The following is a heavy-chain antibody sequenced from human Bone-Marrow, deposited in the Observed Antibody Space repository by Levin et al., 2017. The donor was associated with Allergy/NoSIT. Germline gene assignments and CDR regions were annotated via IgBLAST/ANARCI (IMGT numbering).Heavy chain of an antibody. CDR2: ISNDGSNK. Sequence: GGSLRLSCAASGFIFSSDGMHWVRQAPGMGLEWVALISNDGSNKFYADPVKGRFTISRDNTKNTLYLQMNNLRPNDTAVYYCAKERFLLDYWGQGTLVTVSS. D-gene: IGHD3-16*01. V-gene: IGHV3-30*18. CDR3: AKERFLLDY. CDR1: GFIFSSDG. J-gene: IGHJ4*02.